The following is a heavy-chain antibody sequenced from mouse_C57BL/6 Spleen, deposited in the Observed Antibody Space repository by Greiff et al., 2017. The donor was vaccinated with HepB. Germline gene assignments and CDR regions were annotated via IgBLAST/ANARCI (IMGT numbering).Heavy chain of an antibody. CDR2: IYPGSGNT. J-gene: IGHJ2*01. CDR1: GYTFTDYY. D-gene: IGHD2-4*01. CDR3: ARYDYDRVDY. Sequence: VQLQQSGAELVRPGASVKLSCKASGYTFTDYYINWVKQRPGQGLEWIARIYPGSGNTYYNEKFKGKATLTAEKSSSTAYMQLSSLTSEDSAVYFCARYDYDRVDYWGQGTTLTVSS. V-gene: IGHV1-76*01.